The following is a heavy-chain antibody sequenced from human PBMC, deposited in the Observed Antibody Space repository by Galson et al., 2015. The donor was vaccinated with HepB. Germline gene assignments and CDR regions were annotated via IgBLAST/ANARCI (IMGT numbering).Heavy chain of an antibody. V-gene: IGHV1-24*01. CDR3: ATGWGGEGKNGY. D-gene: IGHD4-17*01. CDR2: FDPEDGET. Sequence: SVKVSCKVSGYTLTELSMHWVRQAPGKGLEWMGGFDPEDGETIYAQKFQGRVTMTEDTSTDTAYMELSSLRSEDTAVYYCATGWGGEGKNGYWGQGTLVTVSS. CDR1: GYTLTELS. J-gene: IGHJ4*02.